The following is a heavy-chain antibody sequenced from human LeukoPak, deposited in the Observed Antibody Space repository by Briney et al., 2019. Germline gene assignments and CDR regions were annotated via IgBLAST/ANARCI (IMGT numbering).Heavy chain of an antibody. J-gene: IGHJ3*02. Sequence: SSETLSLTCTVSGGSISSGGYYWSWIRQPPGKGLEWIGYIYHSGSTYYNPSLKSRVTISVDRSKNQFSLKLSSVTAADTAVYYCARDVGQWLVLDAFDIWGQGTMVIVSS. V-gene: IGHV4-30-2*01. CDR2: IYHSGST. D-gene: IGHD6-19*01. CDR3: ARDVGQWLVLDAFDI. CDR1: GGSISSGGYY.